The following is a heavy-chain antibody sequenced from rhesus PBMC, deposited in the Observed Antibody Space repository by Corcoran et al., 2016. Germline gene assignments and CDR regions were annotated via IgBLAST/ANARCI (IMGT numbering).Heavy chain of an antibody. J-gene: IGHJ4*01. CDR1: GGSFSSYW. CDR2: INYNSGNT. D-gene: IGHD3-3*01. CDR3: ARTYYNIWTGYLDY. Sequence: QVQLQESGPGLVKPSETLSLTCAVSGGSFSSYWWSWIRQPPGKGLEWIGEINYNSGNTNYNPSLKSRVTISKDPSKNQFSLKLSSVTAADTAVYYCARTYYNIWTGYLDYWGQGVLVTVSS. V-gene: IGHV4-80*01.